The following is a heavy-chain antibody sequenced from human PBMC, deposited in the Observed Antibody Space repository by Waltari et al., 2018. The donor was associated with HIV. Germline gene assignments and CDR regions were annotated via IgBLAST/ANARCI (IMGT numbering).Heavy chain of an antibody. CDR1: GLNFATSG. D-gene: IGHD6-19*01. CDR2: ITRSGVRT. CDR3: ATCNIGSGWYLKSPIRI. J-gene: IGHJ4*02. V-gene: IGHV3-23*01. Sequence: VQMLESGGDLVQPGGSLRLSCAVSGLNFATSGLGWVRQAPGKGLEWMSAITRSGVRTYYSDSVKGRFIISRDNSKNTVTLQLKNLRLGDTAMYYCATCNIGSGWYLKSPIRIWGQGTLVTVS.